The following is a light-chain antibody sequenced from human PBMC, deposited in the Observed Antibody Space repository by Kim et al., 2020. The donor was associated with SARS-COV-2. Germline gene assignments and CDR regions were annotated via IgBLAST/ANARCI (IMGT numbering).Light chain of an antibody. J-gene: IGKJ1*01. CDR3: QQADSFPWT. CDR2: ATS. V-gene: IGKV1-12*02. Sequence: DIQMTQSPSSVSASVGDRVTITCRASQGITTWLAWYQQKPGKAPKLVIYATSNLQPGAPSRFSGSGFGTDFTLTISDLQPEDYATYYCQQADSFPWTFGQGTKVDIK. CDR1: QGITTW.